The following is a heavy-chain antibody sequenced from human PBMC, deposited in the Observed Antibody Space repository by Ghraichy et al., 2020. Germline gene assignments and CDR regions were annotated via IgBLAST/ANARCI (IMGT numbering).Heavy chain of an antibody. CDR2: INHSGST. CDR1: GGSFSGYY. J-gene: IGHJ4*02. V-gene: IGHV4-34*01. CDR3: ARAVGATGGEFDY. D-gene: IGHD1-26*01. Sequence: SETLSLTCAVYGGSFSGYYWSWIRQPPGKGLEWIGEINHSGSTNYNPSLKSRVTISVDTSKNQFSLKLSSVTAADTAVYYCARAVGATGGEFDYWGQGTLVTVSS.